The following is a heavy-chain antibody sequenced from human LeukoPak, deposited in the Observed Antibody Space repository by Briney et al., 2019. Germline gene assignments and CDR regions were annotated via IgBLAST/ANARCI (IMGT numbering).Heavy chain of an antibody. CDR2: INHSGST. Sequence: PSETLSLTCAVYGGSFSGYYWSWIRQPPGKGLEWIGEINHSGSTNYNPSLKSRVTISVDTSKNQFSLKLSPVTAADTAVYYCARGRRDIVVVVAAYRNWFDPWGQGTLVTVSS. CDR3: ARGRRDIVVVVAAYRNWFDP. D-gene: IGHD2-15*01. J-gene: IGHJ5*02. CDR1: GGSFSGYY. V-gene: IGHV4-34*01.